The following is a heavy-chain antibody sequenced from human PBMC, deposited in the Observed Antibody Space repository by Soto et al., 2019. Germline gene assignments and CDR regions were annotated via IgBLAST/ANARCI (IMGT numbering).Heavy chain of an antibody. V-gene: IGHV4-34*01. CDR2: INHSGST. J-gene: IGHJ6*02. CDR3: ARGKTLNV. CDR1: GGYFSGYY. Sequence: SETLSLTCAVYGGYFSGYYWSWIRQPPGKGLEWIGEINHSGSTNYNPSLKSRVTISVDTSKNQFSLKLSSLTAADTAVYYCARGKTLNVWGQGTTVTVSS. D-gene: IGHD2-8*01.